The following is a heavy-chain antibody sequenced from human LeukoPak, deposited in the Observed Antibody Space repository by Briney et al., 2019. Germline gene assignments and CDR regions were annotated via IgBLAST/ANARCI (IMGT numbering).Heavy chain of an antibody. V-gene: IGHV3-23*01. CDR2: ISGSGGST. D-gene: IGHD3-10*01. CDR3: AKEYGSGSYPADY. J-gene: IGHJ4*02. CDR1: GFTFSSYA. Sequence: QPGGSLRLSXAASGFTFSSYAMSWVRQAPGEGMEWVSAISGSGGSTYYADSVKGRFTISRDNSKNTLYLQMNSLRAEDTAVYYCAKEYGSGSYPADYWGQGTLVTVSS.